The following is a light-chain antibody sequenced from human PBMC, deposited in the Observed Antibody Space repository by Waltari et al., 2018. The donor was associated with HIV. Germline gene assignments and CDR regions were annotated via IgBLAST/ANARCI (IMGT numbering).Light chain of an antibody. Sequence: QSTLTQPASVSGSPGQSITISCTGTSSDIGSYHLFSWYQQYPGKAPKLMIYEVNKRPSGISNRFSGSKSGNTASLTISGLQAEDEADYYCCSYAGSRRVFGTGTKVTVL. CDR1: SSDIGSYHL. CDR3: CSYAGSRRV. V-gene: IGLV2-23*02. CDR2: EVN. J-gene: IGLJ1*01.